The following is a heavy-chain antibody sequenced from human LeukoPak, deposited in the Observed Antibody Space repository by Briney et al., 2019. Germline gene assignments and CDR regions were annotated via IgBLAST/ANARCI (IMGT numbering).Heavy chain of an antibody. CDR2: IISCSNYI. CDR3: AWGYCSGGSCLSAFDI. Sequence: GGSLRLSLAASGFTFSSYSMNWVRQAPGKGLEWVSSIISCSNYIYYADSVKGRFTISRDNAKNSLYLQMNSLRAEDTAVYYCAWGYCSGGSCLSAFDIWGQGKMVTVSS. J-gene: IGHJ3*02. CDR1: GFTFSSYS. D-gene: IGHD2-15*01. V-gene: IGHV3-21*01.